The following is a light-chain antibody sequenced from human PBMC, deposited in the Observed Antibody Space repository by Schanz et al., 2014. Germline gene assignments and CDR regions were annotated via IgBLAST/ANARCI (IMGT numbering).Light chain of an antibody. V-gene: IGKV3-20*01. Sequence: EIVLTQSPGTLSLSPGETATLSCRASETVNGRFLAWYQQKPGQAPRLLIYNASRRATGIPDRFSGSGSGTEFTLTISSLQSEDSAVYYCQHYYNWPRTFGQGTKVEIK. CDR1: ETVNGRF. J-gene: IGKJ1*01. CDR2: NAS. CDR3: QHYYNWPRT.